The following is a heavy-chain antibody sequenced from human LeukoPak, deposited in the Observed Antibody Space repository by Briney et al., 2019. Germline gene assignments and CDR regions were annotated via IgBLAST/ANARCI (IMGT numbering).Heavy chain of an antibody. CDR2: MKQDGSEK. Sequence: PGGSLRLSCAASGFTFSTCWMTWVRQAPGKGLEWVANMKQDGSEKYYVDSVKGRFTISRDNSKNTLYLQMNSLRAEDTAVYYCAKDYSKTSYYGSGTYYRPNWFDPWGQGTLVTVSS. V-gene: IGHV3-7*01. CDR1: GFTFSTCW. D-gene: IGHD3-10*01. CDR3: AKDYSKTSYYGSGTYYRPNWFDP. J-gene: IGHJ5*02.